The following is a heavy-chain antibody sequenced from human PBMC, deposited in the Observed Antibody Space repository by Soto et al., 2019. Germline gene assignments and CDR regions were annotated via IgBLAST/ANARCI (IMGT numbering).Heavy chain of an antibody. D-gene: IGHD3-22*01. Sequence: SETLSLTCTVSGGSISSGDYYWSWIRQPPGKGLEWIGYIYYSGSTYYNPSLKSRVTISVDTSKNQFSLKLSSVTAADTAVYYCARGSYYYDSSGSIRTEYYYYYGMDGWGQRTSVTVSS. CDR3: ARGSYYYDSSGSIRTEYYYYYGMDG. CDR2: IYYSGST. J-gene: IGHJ6*02. V-gene: IGHV4-30-4*01. CDR1: GGSISSGDYY.